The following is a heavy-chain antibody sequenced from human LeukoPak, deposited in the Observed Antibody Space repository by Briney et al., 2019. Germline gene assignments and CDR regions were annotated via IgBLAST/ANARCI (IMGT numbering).Heavy chain of an antibody. V-gene: IGHV4-39*01. D-gene: IGHD6-13*01. CDR3: ARLKTAAGPFDY. J-gene: IGHJ4*02. CDR1: GGSISSSSYY. CDR2: IYYSGST. Sequence: SETLSLTCTVSGGSISSSSYYWGWIRQPPGKGLEWIGSIYYSGSTYYNPSLKSRVTISVDTSKNQFSLKLSSVTAADTAVYYCARLKTAAGPFDYWGQGTLVTVSS.